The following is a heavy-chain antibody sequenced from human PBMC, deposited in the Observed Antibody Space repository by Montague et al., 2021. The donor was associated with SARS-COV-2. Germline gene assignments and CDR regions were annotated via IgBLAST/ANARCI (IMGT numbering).Heavy chain of an antibody. J-gene: IGHJ6*02. V-gene: IGHV4-34*01. CDR2: INHSGST. CDR1: GGSISSYY. CDR3: ARFYHVGMVRGVRRAYYYGMDV. D-gene: IGHD3-10*01. Sequence: SETLSLTCTVSGGSISSYYWSWIRQPPGKGLEWIGEINHSGSTNYNPSLKSRVTISGDTSKNQFSLKLSSVTAADTAVYYCARFYHVGMVRGVRRAYYYGMDVWGQGTTVTVSS.